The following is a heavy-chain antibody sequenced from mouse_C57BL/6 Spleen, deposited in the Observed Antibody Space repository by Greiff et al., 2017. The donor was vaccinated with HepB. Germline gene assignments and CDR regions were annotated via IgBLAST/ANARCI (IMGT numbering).Heavy chain of an antibody. Sequence: VQLQQSGPELVKPGASVKISCTASGYSFTGYYMNWVKQSPEKSLEWLGEINPSTGGTTYNQKFKAKATMTVDKSSSTAYMQLKSLTSEDSAVYYCARGDALPYWGQGTLVTVSA. CDR3: ARGDALPY. J-gene: IGHJ3*01. V-gene: IGHV1-42*01. CDR1: GYSFTGYY. CDR2: INPSTGGT.